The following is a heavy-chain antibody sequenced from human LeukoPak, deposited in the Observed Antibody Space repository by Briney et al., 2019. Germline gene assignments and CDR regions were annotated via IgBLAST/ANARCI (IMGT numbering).Heavy chain of an antibody. Sequence: GASLRLSCAASGFIFSSYAMSWVRQAPGKGLEWVSGISGSGGSTYYVDSVKGRFTISRDNSKNTLCLQMNSLRAGDTAVYYCAKDCSTATCQKLFDYWGQGTLVTVSS. J-gene: IGHJ4*02. CDR3: AKDCSTATCQKLFDY. V-gene: IGHV3-23*01. CDR1: GFIFSSYA. D-gene: IGHD2-2*01. CDR2: ISGSGGST.